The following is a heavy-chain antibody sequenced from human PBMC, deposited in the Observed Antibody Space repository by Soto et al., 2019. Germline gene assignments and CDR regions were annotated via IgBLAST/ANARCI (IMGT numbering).Heavy chain of an antibody. D-gene: IGHD3-22*01. CDR1: GYSFTSYW. CDR2: IDPSDSYT. CDR3: ARQGDSSGYYYVYFDY. J-gene: IGHJ4*02. V-gene: IGHV5-10-1*01. Sequence: LGEPRKISCKGSGYSFTSYWISWVRQMPGKGLEWMGRIDPSDSYTNYSPSFQGHVTISADKSISTAYLQWSSLKASDTAMYYCARQGDSSGYYYVYFDYWGQGTLVTGSS.